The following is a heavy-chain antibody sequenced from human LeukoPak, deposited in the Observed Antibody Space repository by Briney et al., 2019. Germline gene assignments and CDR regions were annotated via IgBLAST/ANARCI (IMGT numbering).Heavy chain of an antibody. CDR3: ARGPPPHGRFLEWLSRPMGV. J-gene: IGHJ6*03. V-gene: IGHV4-34*01. CDR1: GGSFSGYY. D-gene: IGHD3-3*01. CDR2: INHSGST. Sequence: SETLSLTCAVYGGSFSGYYWSWIRQPPGKGLEWIGEINHSGSTNYNPSLKSRVTISVDTSKNQFSLKLSSVTAADTAVYYCARGPPPHGRFLEWLSRPMGVWGKGTTVTVSS.